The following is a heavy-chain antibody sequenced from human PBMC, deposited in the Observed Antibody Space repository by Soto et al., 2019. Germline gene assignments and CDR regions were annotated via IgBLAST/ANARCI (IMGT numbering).Heavy chain of an antibody. V-gene: IGHV3-21*01. CDR3: ARGRHLDDYVWGSYRRIDY. Sequence: PGGSLRLSCVGSGFTFSTYSINWVRQAPGKGLEWVSSISSRSDIYYADSVKGRFTISRDNAKNSVSLQMNSLRAEDTAVYYCARGRHLDDYVWGSYRRIDYWGQGTLVTVSS. CDR1: GFTFSTYS. D-gene: IGHD3-16*02. CDR2: ISSRSDI. J-gene: IGHJ4*02.